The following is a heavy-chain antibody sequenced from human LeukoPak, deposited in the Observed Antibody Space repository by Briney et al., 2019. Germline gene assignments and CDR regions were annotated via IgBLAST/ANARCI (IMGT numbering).Heavy chain of an antibody. CDR1: GYTFTTYP. Sequence: ASVKVSCKASGYTFTTYPINWVRQAPGQGLEWMGWISAYNGNTNYAQKLQGRVTMTTDTSTSTAYMELRSLRSDDTAVYYCARRIAAADPSRSDYYFDYWGQGTLVTVSS. CDR2: ISAYNGNT. V-gene: IGHV1-18*01. D-gene: IGHD6-13*01. CDR3: ARRIAAADPSRSDYYFDY. J-gene: IGHJ4*02.